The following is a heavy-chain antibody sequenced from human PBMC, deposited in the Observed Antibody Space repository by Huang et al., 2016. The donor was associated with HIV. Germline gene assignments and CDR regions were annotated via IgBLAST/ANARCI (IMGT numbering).Heavy chain of an antibody. CDR3: ARGVGNSNRGFDI. D-gene: IGHD5-18*01. CDR1: GGTVSSFS. J-gene: IGHJ4*02. CDR2: IIPLHYTT. V-gene: IGHV1-69*11. Sequence: QVQLVQSGAEMKKSGSSVKVSCKASGGTVSSFSFTWVRQAPGHGLEWMGGIIPLHYTTDLEQKVRGRVSLTADEATNTAFMELSGLTSQDTAVYYCARGVGNSNRGFDIWGQGTLVTVS.